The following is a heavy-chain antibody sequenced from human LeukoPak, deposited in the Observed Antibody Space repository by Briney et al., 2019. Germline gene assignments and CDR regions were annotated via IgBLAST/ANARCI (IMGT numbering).Heavy chain of an antibody. D-gene: IGHD3-22*01. CDR1: GHTLSDLS. Sequence: ASVKVSFKVSGHTLSDLSMHWVRRAPGKGLEWMGGFNPEDAETIYAQKFQGRVTMTEDTSTDTVCMELNSLISDDTAVYYCATPVPHDTSGYYYRFDYSGQGTLVTVSS. CDR3: ATPVPHDTSGYYYRFDY. V-gene: IGHV1-24*01. CDR2: FNPEDAET. J-gene: IGHJ4*02.